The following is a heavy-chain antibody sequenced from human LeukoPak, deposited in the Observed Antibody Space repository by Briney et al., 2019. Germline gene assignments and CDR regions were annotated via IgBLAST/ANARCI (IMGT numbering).Heavy chain of an antibody. Sequence: SETLSLTCTVSGCSISSSSYYWGWIRQPPGKGLEWIGSIYYSGSTYYNPSLKSRVTISVDTSKNQFSLKLSSVTAADTAVYYCARHEVKAAWFGHSVGWFGPWGQGTLVTVSS. CDR1: GCSISSSSYY. CDR2: IYYSGST. D-gene: IGHD3-10*01. J-gene: IGHJ5*02. V-gene: IGHV4-39*01. CDR3: ARHEVKAAWFGHSVGWFGP.